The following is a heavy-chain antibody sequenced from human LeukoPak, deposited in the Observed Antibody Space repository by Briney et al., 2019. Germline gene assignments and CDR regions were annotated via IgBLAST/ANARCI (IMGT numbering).Heavy chain of an antibody. Sequence: PSETLSLTCTVSGGSISGTSYYWGWIRQPPGKGLEWIGSIYYSGSTYYNPSLKSRVTISVDTSKNQFSLMLSSVTAADTAVYYCARVPIAVAGSGPGYWGQGTLVTVSS. J-gene: IGHJ4*02. CDR1: GGSISGTSYY. CDR2: IYYSGST. D-gene: IGHD6-19*01. CDR3: ARVPIAVAGSGPGY. V-gene: IGHV4-39*01.